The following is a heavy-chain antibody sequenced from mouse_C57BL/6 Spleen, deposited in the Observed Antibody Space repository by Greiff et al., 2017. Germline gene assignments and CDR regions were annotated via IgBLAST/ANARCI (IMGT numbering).Heavy chain of an antibody. D-gene: IGHD2-3*01. J-gene: IGHJ2*01. V-gene: IGHV1-82*01. CDR2: IYPGDGDT. CDR1: GYAFSSSW. Sequence: QVQLQQSGPELVKPGASVKISCKASGYAFSSSWMNWVKQRPGTGLEWIGRIYPGDGDTNYNGKFKGKATLTADKSSSTAYMQLSSLTSEDSAVYFCARDGYYLSFDYWGQGTTLTVSS. CDR3: ARDGYYLSFDY.